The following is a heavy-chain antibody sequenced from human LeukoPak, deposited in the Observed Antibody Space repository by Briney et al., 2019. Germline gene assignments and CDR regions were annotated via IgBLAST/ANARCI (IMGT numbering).Heavy chain of an antibody. D-gene: IGHD3-22*01. CDR1: GGSISSSNYH. CDR2: VYYSGST. J-gene: IGHJ4*02. V-gene: IGHV4-39*07. CDR3: ARVVYYDSSAYWEYYFDY. Sequence: PSETLSLTCTVSGGSISSSNYHWVWIRQPPGKGLECIGSVYYSGSTYYNPSLKSRVTISVDTSKNQFSLKLSSVTAADTAVYYCARVVYYDSSAYWEYYFDYWGQGTLVTVSS.